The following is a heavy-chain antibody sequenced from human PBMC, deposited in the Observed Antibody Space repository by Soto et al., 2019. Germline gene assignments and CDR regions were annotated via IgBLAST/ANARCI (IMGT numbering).Heavy chain of an antibody. D-gene: IGHD2-15*01. CDR2: ITSSGDNT. J-gene: IGHJ4*02. CDR1: GFTFSTYA. CDR3: AKRVCSGGGCDYFDY. V-gene: IGHV3-23*01. Sequence: EVQLLESGGGLARPGGSLRLSCAASGFTFSTYAMTWVRQAPGTGLEWLSAITSSGDNTYYADSVKGRFTISRDNSKNTLYLQMNSVRAEETSLYYCAKRVCSGGGCDYFDYWGLGTLVTLSS.